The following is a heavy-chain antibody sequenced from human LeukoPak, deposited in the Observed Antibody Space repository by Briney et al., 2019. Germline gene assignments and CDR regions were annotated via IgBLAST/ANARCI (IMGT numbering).Heavy chain of an antibody. J-gene: IGHJ4*02. CDR2: ISGSGGST. CDR1: GFTFSDYS. CDR3: AKEPHYGDLTDTFDY. D-gene: IGHD4-17*01. V-gene: IGHV3-23*01. Sequence: PGGSLRLSCAASGFTFSDYSMNWVRQAPGKGLEWVSAISGSGGSTYYADSVKGRFTISRDNSKNTLYLQMNSLRAEDTAVYYCAKEPHYGDLTDTFDYWGQGTLVTVSS.